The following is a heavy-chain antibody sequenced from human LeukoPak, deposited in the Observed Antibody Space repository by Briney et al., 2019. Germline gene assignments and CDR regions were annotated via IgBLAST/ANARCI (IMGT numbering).Heavy chain of an antibody. Sequence: GGSLRLSCVASGFTFSDYHMTWIRQAPGKGPEWISYIGGSGSPTFYADSVKGRFTISRDNVKNSLYLQMNSLRAEDTAIYYCATFRFLGTWGQGTMVTVSP. D-gene: IGHD3-3*01. CDR3: ATFRFLGT. V-gene: IGHV3-11*01. CDR1: GFTFSDYH. J-gene: IGHJ3*01. CDR2: IGGSGSPT.